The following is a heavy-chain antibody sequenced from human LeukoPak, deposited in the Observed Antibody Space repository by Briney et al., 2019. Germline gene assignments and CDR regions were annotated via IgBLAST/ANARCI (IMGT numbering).Heavy chain of an antibody. CDR2: INADNGKT. V-gene: IGHV1-3*03. Sequence: ASVKVSCRTSGYTFTSYAMHWVRQAPGQRLEWVEWINADNGKTKYSQDFQGRVTITRDTSASTAYMELSSLRSEDMAVYYCARDLDCNGGSCYGTPGYWGQGTLVTVSS. J-gene: IGHJ4*02. D-gene: IGHD2-15*01. CDR3: ARDLDCNGGSCYGTPGY. CDR1: GYTFTSYA.